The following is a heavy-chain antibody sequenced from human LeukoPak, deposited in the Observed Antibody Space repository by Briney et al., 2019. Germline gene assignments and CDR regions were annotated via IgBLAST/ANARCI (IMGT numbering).Heavy chain of an antibody. CDR3: ARDQAVVEMHTTHDTFDI. D-gene: IGHD5-24*01. Sequence: SETLSLTCTVSGGSISSYYWSWIRQPAGKGLEWIGRIYTSGSTNYNPSLKSRVTMSVDTSKNQFSLKLSSVTAADTAVYYCARDQAVVEMHTTHDTFDIWGQGTLVTVSS. CDR1: GGSISSYY. J-gene: IGHJ3*02. CDR2: IYTSGST. V-gene: IGHV4-4*07.